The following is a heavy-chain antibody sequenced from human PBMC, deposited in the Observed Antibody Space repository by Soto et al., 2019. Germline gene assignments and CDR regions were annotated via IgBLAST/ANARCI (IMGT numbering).Heavy chain of an antibody. CDR1: GFTFDDYA. Sequence: EVQLVESGGGLVQPGRSLRLSCAASGFTFDDYAMHWVRQAPGKGLEWVSSISWNSDSIDYADSVKGRCTISRDNAKNSLYLQMNSLRAEDTALYYCAKGGGNSLYYGMDVWGQGTTVTVSS. J-gene: IGHJ6*02. CDR2: ISWNSDSI. D-gene: IGHD4-4*01. V-gene: IGHV3-9*01. CDR3: AKGGGNSLYYGMDV.